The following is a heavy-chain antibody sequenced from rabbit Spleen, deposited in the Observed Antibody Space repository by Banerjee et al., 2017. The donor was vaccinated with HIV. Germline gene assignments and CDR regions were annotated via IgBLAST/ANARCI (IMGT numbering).Heavy chain of an antibody. CDR2: IDPIFGIT. D-gene: IGHD1-1*01. CDR1: GFSFSSYY. V-gene: IGHV1S7*01. Sequence: EESGGDLVKPGASLTLTCTASGFSFSSYYMNWVRQAPGKGLEWIGYIDPIFGITYYATWVNGRFTISSHNAQNTLYLQLNSLTVADTATYFCVRSAYVSGSAFYGYFNLWGQGTLVTVS. CDR3: VRSAYVSGSAFYGYFNL. J-gene: IGHJ4*01.